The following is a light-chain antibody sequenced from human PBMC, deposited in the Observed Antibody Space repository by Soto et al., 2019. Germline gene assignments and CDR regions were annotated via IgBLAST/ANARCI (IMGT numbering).Light chain of an antibody. CDR1: QSVSSSY. CDR2: GAS. Sequence: EIVLTQSPGTLSLSPGERATLSCRASQSVSSSYLAWYQQKPGQAPRLLIYGASSRATGIPDRFSGSGSGTDFTLSISRLEPEDVAVYFCQHYGNSPPGTFGGGYKVQIK. J-gene: IGKJ4*01. V-gene: IGKV3-20*01. CDR3: QHYGNSPPGT.